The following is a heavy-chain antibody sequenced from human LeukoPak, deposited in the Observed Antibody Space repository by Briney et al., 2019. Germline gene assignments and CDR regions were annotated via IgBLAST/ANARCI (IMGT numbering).Heavy chain of an antibody. D-gene: IGHD4-17*01. CDR3: ARRFADYGDYVGVFDP. CDR2: IYYSGST. CDR1: GGSISSSSYY. J-gene: IGHJ5*02. Sequence: SETLSLTCTVSGGSISSSSYYWGWIRQPPGKGLEWIGSIYYSGSTYYNPSLKSRVTISVDTSKNQFSLKLSSVTAADTAVYYSARRFADYGDYVGVFDPWGQGTLVTVSS. V-gene: IGHV4-39*01.